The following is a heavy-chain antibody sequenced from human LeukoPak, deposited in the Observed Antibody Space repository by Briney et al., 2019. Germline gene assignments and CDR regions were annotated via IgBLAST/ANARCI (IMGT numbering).Heavy chain of an antibody. CDR1: GGSIRSYY. CDR3: AREQLVLGYFDY. Sequence: PSETLSLTCTVSGGSIRSYYWSWIRQPPGKGLEWIGYIYYSGSTNYNPSLKSRVTISVDTSKNQFSLKLSSVTAADTAVYYCAREQLVLGYFDYWGQGTLVTVSS. J-gene: IGHJ4*02. CDR2: IYYSGST. V-gene: IGHV4-59*01. D-gene: IGHD6-13*01.